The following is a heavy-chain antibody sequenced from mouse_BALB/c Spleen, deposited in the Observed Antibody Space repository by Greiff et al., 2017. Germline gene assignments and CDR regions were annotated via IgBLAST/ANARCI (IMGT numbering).Heavy chain of an antibody. V-gene: IGHV5-17*02. J-gene: IGHJ4*01. CDR2: ISSGSSTI. CDR3: ARSGYYGSSWDYYAMDY. Sequence: EVMLVESGGGLVQPGGSRKLSCAASGFTFSSFGMHWVRQAPEKGLEWVAYISSGSSTIYYADTVKGRFTISRDNPKNTLFLQMTSLRSEDTAMYYCARSGYYGSSWDYYAMDYWGQGTSVTVSS. D-gene: IGHD1-1*01. CDR1: GFTFSSFG.